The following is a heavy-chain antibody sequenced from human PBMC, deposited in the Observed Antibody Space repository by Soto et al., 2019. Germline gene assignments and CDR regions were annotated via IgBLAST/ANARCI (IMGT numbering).Heavy chain of an antibody. V-gene: IGHV3-7*01. J-gene: IGHJ4*02. CDR3: ARAAYYDSSGSYPGYFDY. CDR2: IKEDGSTK. Sequence: GGSLRLSCAVSGFTFNRHWMSWVRQTPGKGLEWVASIKEDGSTKSYVDSVRGRFTISRDNAKNTLFLQMNSLTAEDTAVYYCARAAYYDSSGSYPGYFDYWGQGSVVTVSS. CDR1: GFTFNRHW. D-gene: IGHD3-22*01.